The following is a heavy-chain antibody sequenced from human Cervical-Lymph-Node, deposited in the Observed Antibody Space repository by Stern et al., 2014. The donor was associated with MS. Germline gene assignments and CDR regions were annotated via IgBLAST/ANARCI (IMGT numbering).Heavy chain of an antibody. D-gene: IGHD3-3*01. Sequence: QVQLVQSGAEVKKPGASVKVSCKASGYTFSNYGISWVRQAPGQGLEWMGWVSAYNGKTNHAQKLQGRVTMTTDTSTSTAHMELRSLRSDDTAVYYCARDLGHYDFWNLYYFYGMDVWGQGTTVTVSS. V-gene: IGHV1-18*01. J-gene: IGHJ6*02. CDR3: ARDLGHYDFWNLYYFYGMDV. CDR2: VSAYNGKT. CDR1: GYTFSNYG.